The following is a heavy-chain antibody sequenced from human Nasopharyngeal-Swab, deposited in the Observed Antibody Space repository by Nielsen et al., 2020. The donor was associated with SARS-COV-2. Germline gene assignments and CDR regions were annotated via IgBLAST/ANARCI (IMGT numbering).Heavy chain of an antibody. CDR2: IYYSGST. D-gene: IGHD6-19*01. Sequence: SETLSLTCTVSGGSISSYYWSWIRQPPGKGLEWIGYIYYSGSTNYNPSLKSRVTISVDTSKNQFSLKLSPVTAAYTAVYYCARHLAVAGDFDYWGQGTLVTVSS. J-gene: IGHJ4*02. CDR3: ARHLAVAGDFDY. V-gene: IGHV4-59*08. CDR1: GGSISSYY.